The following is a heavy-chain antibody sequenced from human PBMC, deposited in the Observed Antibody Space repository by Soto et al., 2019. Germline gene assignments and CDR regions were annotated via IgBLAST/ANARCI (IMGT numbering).Heavy chain of an antibody. J-gene: IGHJ5*02. Sequence: ASVKVSCKASGYTFTSYDINWVRQATGQGLEWMGWMNPNSGNTGYAQKFQGRVTMTRNTSISTAYMELSSLSSVTAADTAVYYCARAKAPLYSSSWYWFDPWGQGTLDTVSS. D-gene: IGHD6-13*01. CDR1: GYTFTSYD. CDR3: ARAKAPLYSSSWYWFDP. V-gene: IGHV1-8*01. CDR2: MNPNSGNT.